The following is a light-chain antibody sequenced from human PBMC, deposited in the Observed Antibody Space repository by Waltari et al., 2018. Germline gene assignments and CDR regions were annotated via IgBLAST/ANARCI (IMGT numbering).Light chain of an antibody. CDR3: QMYVNLPAT. CDR1: QSVGKY. V-gene: IGKV3-20*01. Sequence: EIVLTQSPGTLPLSPGDRATLSCRASQSVGKYLAWYQQKPGQAPRRLIYHTSTRATGSADRFSGSGAVTDFRLTISRLEPEESAVYHCQMYVNLPATFGQGTKVEI. CDR2: HTS. J-gene: IGKJ1*01.